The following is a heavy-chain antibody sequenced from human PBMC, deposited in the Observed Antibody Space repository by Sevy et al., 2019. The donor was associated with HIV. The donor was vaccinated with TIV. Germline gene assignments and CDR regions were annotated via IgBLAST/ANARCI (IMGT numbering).Heavy chain of an antibody. D-gene: IGHD2-15*01. CDR1: EFTFSSYA. Sequence: GGSLRLSCSASEFTFSSYAMSWVRQAPGKGLEWVSSISGSGRFTYYADFVEGRFIISRDNSKITLSVQMNSLGAKDTAVYYCAKGFCSGATCPMDYYYYGMDVWGQGTTVTVSS. CDR2: ISGSGRFT. V-gene: IGHV3-23*01. J-gene: IGHJ6*02. CDR3: AKGFCSGATCPMDYYYYGMDV.